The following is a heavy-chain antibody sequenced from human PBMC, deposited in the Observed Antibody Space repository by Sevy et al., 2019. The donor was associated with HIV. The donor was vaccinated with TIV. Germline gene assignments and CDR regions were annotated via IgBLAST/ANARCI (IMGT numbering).Heavy chain of an antibody. CDR2: ISSRSSYI. CDR3: ARALDYYDSGGLYY. Sequence: GGSLRLSCAASGFTFSNYDMNWVRRAPGKGLEWVSYISSRSSYIKYADSLKGRVTISRDNANNSLFLQMNSLRAEDTAVYYCARALDYYDSGGLYYWGQGALVTVSS. J-gene: IGHJ4*02. V-gene: IGHV3-21*01. D-gene: IGHD3-22*01. CDR1: GFTFSNYD.